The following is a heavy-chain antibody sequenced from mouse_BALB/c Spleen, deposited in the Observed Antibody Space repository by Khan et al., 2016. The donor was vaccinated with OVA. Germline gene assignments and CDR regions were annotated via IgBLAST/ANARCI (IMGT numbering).Heavy chain of an antibody. CDR3: ARGGGTAPFAY. CDR2: ISDLAYSI. CDR1: GFTFSDYG. V-gene: IGHV5-15*02. Sequence: EVELVESGGGLVQPGGSRKLSCAASGFTFSDYGMAWVRQAPGKGPEWVAFISDLAYSIYYADTVTGRFTISRENVKNTLYLEMSSLRSEDTAMXDCARGGGTAPFAYWGQGTLVTVSA. D-gene: IGHD1-2*01. J-gene: IGHJ3*01.